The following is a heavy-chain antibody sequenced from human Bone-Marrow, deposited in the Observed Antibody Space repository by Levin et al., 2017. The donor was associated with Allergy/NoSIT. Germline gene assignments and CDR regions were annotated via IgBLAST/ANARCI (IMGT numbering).Heavy chain of an antibody. CDR3: ARNYGGNSAGYAFDI. CDR1: GFTVSSNY. CDR2: IYSCGST. D-gene: IGHD4-23*01. Sequence: GGSLRLSCAASGFTVSSNYMSWVRQAPGKGLEWVSVIYSCGSTYYADSVKGRFTISRDNSKNTLYLQMNSLRAEDTAVYYCARNYGGNSAGYAFDIWGQGTMVTVSS. V-gene: IGHV3-66*03. J-gene: IGHJ3*02.